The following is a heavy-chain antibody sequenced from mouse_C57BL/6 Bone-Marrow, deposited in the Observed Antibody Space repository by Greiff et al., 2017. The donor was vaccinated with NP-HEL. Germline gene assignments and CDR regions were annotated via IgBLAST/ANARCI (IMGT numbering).Heavy chain of an antibody. Sequence: VQLKESGPELVKPGASVKISCKASGYSFTDYNMNWVKQSHGKSLEWIGVINPNSGTTSYNQKFKGKATLTVDQSSSTAYMLLSSLTSDDSAVYYCYYYGSSYPLAMDYWGQGTSVTVSS. CDR1: GYSFTDYN. D-gene: IGHD1-1*01. V-gene: IGHV1-39*01. CDR3: YYYGSSYPLAMDY. CDR2: INPNSGTT. J-gene: IGHJ4*01.